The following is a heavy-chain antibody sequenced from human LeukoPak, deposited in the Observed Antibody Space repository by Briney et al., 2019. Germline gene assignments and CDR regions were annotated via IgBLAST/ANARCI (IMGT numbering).Heavy chain of an antibody. J-gene: IGHJ3*02. D-gene: IGHD2-15*01. CDR1: GGTFSSYA. V-gene: IGHV1-69*13. Sequence: SVKVSCKASGGTFSSYAISWVRQAPGQGLEWMGGIIPIFGTANYAQKFQGRVTFTADESTSTAYMELSSLRSEDTAVYFCARERLPTQIYSDAFDIWGQGTMVTVSS. CDR2: IIPIFGTA. CDR3: ARERLPTQIYSDAFDI.